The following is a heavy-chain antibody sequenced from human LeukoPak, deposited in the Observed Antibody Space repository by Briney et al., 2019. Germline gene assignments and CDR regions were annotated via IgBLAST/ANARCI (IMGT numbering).Heavy chain of an antibody. CDR1: GYFFTSYW. J-gene: IGHJ3*02. CDR3: ARSYGSGSYGGAFDI. D-gene: IGHD3-10*01. V-gene: IGHV5-51*01. CDR2: IYPGDSDT. Sequence: GESLKTSCKGSGYFFTSYWIGWVRQMPGKGLEWMGIIYPGDSDTRYSPSFQGQVTMTADKSISTAYLQWSSLKASDTAMYYCARSYGSGSYGGAFDIWGQGTIVTVPS.